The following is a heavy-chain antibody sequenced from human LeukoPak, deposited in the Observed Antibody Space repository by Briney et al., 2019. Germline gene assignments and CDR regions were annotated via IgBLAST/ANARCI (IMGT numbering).Heavy chain of an antibody. CDR3: ARGRYCSGGSCYFDY. CDR1: GGSISSYY. CDR2: IYTSGST. D-gene: IGHD2-15*01. J-gene: IGHJ4*02. V-gene: IGHV4-4*07. Sequence: SETLSLTCTVSGGSISSYYWSWIRQPAGKGLEWIGRIYTSGSTNYNPSLKSRVTMSVDTSKNQFSLKLSSVTAADTAVYYCARGRYCSGGSCYFDYWGQGTLVTVSS.